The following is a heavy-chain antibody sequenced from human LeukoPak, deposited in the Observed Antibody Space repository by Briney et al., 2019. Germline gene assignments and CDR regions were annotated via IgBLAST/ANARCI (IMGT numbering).Heavy chain of an antibody. CDR1: GFSFSDYY. D-gene: IGHD2-2*01. CDR2: ISSSGSSI. Sequence: GGSLRLSCAASGFSFSDYYMTWIRQAPGKGLEWISYISSSGSSIYYADSVKGRFTISRDNAKNSLYLQMNSLRAEDTAVYYCAKGPDIVVVPAAIWGQGTLVTVSS. J-gene: IGHJ4*02. CDR3: AKGPDIVVVPAAI. V-gene: IGHV3-11*01.